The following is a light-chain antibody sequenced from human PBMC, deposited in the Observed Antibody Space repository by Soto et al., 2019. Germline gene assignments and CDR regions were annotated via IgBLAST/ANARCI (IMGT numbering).Light chain of an antibody. J-gene: IGKJ5*01. CDR1: QSVLYSSNNKNY. V-gene: IGKV4-1*01. CDR2: WAS. Sequence: DIVMTQSPDSLAVSLGERATINCKSSQSVLYSSNNKNYLAWYQQKPGQPPKLLIYWASTRESGVPDRFSGSGSGTDFTLTISSLQAEDVAVYCCQQYYSTLLITFGQGTRPEIK. CDR3: QQYYSTLLIT.